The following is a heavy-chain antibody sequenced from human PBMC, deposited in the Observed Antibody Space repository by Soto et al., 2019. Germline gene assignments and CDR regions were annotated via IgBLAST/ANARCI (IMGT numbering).Heavy chain of an antibody. D-gene: IGHD2-21*02. Sequence: VGSLRLSCASSGCTFSSYGMHCVRQAPGKWLEWVAVIWYDGSNKYYADSVKGRFTISRDNSKNTLYLQMNSLRAEDTAVYYCARAGCGGDCYYFKDWGQGTLVTVSS. CDR3: ARAGCGGDCYYFKD. J-gene: IGHJ1*01. V-gene: IGHV3-33*01. CDR1: GCTFSSYG. CDR2: IWYDGSNK.